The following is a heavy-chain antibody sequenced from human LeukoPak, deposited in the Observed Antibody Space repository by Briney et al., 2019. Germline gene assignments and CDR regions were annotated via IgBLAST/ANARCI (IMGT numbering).Heavy chain of an antibody. V-gene: IGHV1-18*04. CDR3: ARMYGDGPADALDM. Sequence: ASVKVSCKTSGYTFTSYAIRWVRPAPGQGLEWMGRISTYNGDTFYTQKLQGRVTMTTDTATSTVYMELRSLRSDDTAVYFCARMYGDGPADALDMWGQGTMVSVSS. D-gene: IGHD4-17*01. CDR2: ISTYNGDT. J-gene: IGHJ3*02. CDR1: GYTFTSYA.